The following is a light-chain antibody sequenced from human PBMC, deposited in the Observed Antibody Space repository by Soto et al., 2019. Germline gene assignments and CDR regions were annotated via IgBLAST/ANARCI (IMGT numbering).Light chain of an antibody. Sequence: ILITPSTVTLSVSPWYFAPPSPRASQSVTNSYLAWYQQKPGQAPRLLIFGASTRAAGIPSRFSGSGSGTDFTLTISSLQPEDFATYYCQQANSCPFTFGGGNKV. V-gene: IGKV3-15*01. CDR1: QSVTNSY. CDR2: GAS. CDR3: QQANSCPFT. J-gene: IGKJ4*01.